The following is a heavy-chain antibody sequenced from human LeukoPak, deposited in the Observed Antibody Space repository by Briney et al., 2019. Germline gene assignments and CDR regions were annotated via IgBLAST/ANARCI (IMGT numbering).Heavy chain of an antibody. V-gene: IGHV4-59*01. CDR2: IYDSGGT. J-gene: IGHJ4*02. CDR3: ASRSSIWSGYQDTLYYFDS. CDR1: GGSISSYY. D-gene: IGHD3-3*01. Sequence: PSESLSLTCTVSGGSISSYYWSWIRQPPGKRLEWVGHIYDSGGTNYNPSLKSRVTISVDTSKNQSSLKLSSVTAADTAVYYCASRSSIWSGYQDTLYYFDSWGQGTLVTVSS.